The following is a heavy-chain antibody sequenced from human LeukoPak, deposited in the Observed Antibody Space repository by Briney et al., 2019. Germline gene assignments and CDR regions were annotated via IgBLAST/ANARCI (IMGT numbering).Heavy chain of an antibody. CDR1: GFTFSSFA. Sequence: GGSLRLSCAASGFTFSSFAMSWVRQALGKGLEWVSTVSGSGTRTYYADSKKSTFTISRDISMNTQYLHMKSLRVEDTAVYYSAKEESGYYDASGYYGSFDYWGQGTLLTVSS. CDR2: VSGSGTRT. J-gene: IGHJ4*01. D-gene: IGHD3-22*01. CDR3: AKEESGYYDASGYYGSFDY. V-gene: IGHV3-23*01.